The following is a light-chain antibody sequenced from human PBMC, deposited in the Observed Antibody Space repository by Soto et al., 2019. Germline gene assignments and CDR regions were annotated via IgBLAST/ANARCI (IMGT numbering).Light chain of an antibody. V-gene: IGKV1-39*01. CDR3: QQNYITPGT. J-gene: IGKJ1*01. Sequence: DIQMTQSPSSLSASVGDRVTITCRASQSINKYLSWYQHKPGIAPRLLIFAASNLQSGVPTRFSGSGVGTFFTLTINSLKHEDFATYYCQQNYITPGTFGRGTKVEIK. CDR2: AAS. CDR1: QSINKY.